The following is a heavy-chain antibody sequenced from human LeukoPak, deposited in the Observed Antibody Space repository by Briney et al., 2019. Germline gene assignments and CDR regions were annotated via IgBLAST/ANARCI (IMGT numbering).Heavy chain of an antibody. CDR3: AKDSLDSTYYYYMDV. V-gene: IGHV3-43*01. CDR2: ISWDGGNT. CDR1: GFTFDDYT. J-gene: IGHJ6*03. Sequence: GGSLRLSCAASGFTFDDYTMHWVRQAPGKGLEWVSLISWDGGNTYYADSVKGRFTVSRDNSKNSLFLQMNSLRTEDTALYYCAKDSLDSTYYYYMDVWGKGTTVIVSS. D-gene: IGHD3-9*01.